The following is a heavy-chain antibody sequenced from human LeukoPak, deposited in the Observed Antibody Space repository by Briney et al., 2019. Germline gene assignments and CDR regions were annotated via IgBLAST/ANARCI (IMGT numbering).Heavy chain of an antibody. J-gene: IGHJ3*02. Sequence: PGRSLRLSCTASGFTFGDYAMSWVRQAPGKGLEWVSYISSSGSTIYYADSVKGRFTISRDNAKNSLYLQMNSLRAEDTAVYYCAREEGGSDAFDIWGQGTMVTVSS. D-gene: IGHD1-26*01. V-gene: IGHV3-48*03. CDR3: AREEGGSDAFDI. CDR2: ISSSGSTI. CDR1: GFTFGDYA.